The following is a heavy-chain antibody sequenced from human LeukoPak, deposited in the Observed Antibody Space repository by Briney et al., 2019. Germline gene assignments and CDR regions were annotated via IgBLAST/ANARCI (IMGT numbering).Heavy chain of an antibody. CDR2: ISAYNGYR. V-gene: IGHV1-18*01. D-gene: IGHD6-19*01. CDR1: GYNFTDYG. CDR3: ARQWLVLSAFDY. Sequence: ASVKVSCKASGYNFTDYGITWVRQAPGQGLEWMGWISAYNGYRNYAQKLQGRVTMTTDTSTSTAYMELRSLRSDDTAVYYCARQWLVLSAFDYWGQGTLVTVS. J-gene: IGHJ4*02.